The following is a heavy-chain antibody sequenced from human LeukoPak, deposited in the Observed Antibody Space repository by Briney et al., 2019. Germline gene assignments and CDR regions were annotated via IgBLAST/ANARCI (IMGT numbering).Heavy chain of an antibody. V-gene: IGHV3-48*01. Sequence: PGGSLRLSCAASGFTFSSYAMSWVRQAPGKGLEWVSYISSSSSTIYYADSVKGRFTISRDNAKNSLYLQMNSLRAEDTAVYYCARDPYCSSTSCYSADYWGQGTLVTVSS. CDR2: ISSSSSTI. CDR3: ARDPYCSSTSCYSADY. D-gene: IGHD2-2*01. J-gene: IGHJ4*02. CDR1: GFTFSSYA.